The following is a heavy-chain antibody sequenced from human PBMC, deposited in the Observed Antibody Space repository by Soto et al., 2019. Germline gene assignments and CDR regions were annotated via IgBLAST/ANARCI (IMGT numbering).Heavy chain of an antibody. CDR2: IYYSGST. CDR3: ARDDRSAAMDYYYYGMDV. J-gene: IGHJ6*02. D-gene: IGHD2-2*01. V-gene: IGHV4-31*03. Sequence: SETLSLTCTVSGGSISSGGYYWSWIRQHPGKGLEWIGYIYYSGSTYYNPSLKSRVTISVDTSKNQFSLKLSSVTAADTAVYYCARDDRSAAMDYYYYGMDVWGQGTTVTVSS. CDR1: GGSISSGGYY.